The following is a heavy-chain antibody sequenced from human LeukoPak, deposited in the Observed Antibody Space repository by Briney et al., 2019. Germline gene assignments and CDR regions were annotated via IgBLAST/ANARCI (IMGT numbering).Heavy chain of an antibody. CDR1: GFTSSNYW. V-gene: IGHV3-7*01. Sequence: AGSLRLSCVSSGFTSSNYWMKWVRQAPGKGLEWVASINEDGSGKFSVGSVKDRITISRDNTRNSLDLQINSLTVEDTAIYYCARDDGDVWDTGTTVTVSS. CDR2: INEDGSGK. J-gene: IGHJ6*04. CDR3: ARDDGDV.